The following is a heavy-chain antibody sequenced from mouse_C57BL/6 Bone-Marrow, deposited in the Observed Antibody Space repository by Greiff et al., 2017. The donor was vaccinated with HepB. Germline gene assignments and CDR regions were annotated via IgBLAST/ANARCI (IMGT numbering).Heavy chain of an antibody. D-gene: IGHD1-1*01. Sequence: EVQWVESGGGLVKPGGSLKLSCAASGFTFSDYGMHWVRQAPEKGLEWVAYISSGSSTIYYADTVKGRFTISRDNAKNTLFLQMTSLRSEDTAMYYCAREAVVDTQGAMDYWGQGTSVTVSS. J-gene: IGHJ4*01. CDR1: GFTFSDYG. CDR2: ISSGSSTI. CDR3: AREAVVDTQGAMDY. V-gene: IGHV5-17*01.